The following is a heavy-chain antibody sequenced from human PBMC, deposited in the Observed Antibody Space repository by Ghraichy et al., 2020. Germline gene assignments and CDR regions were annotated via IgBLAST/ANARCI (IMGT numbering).Heavy chain of an antibody. J-gene: IGHJ6*02. Sequence: GGSLRLSCAASGFIFNNAWMSWVRQAPGKGLEWVGRIKSKTDGGTTDYGASVKGRFTISRDDSKNTLYLQMNSLKTEDTAVYFCTTDKSAVPSTQSGYVYGLDVWGQGTTVTVSS. CDR3: TTDKSAVPSTQSGYVYGLDV. V-gene: IGHV3-15*01. CDR1: GFIFNNAW. D-gene: IGHD5-12*01. CDR2: IKSKTDGGTT.